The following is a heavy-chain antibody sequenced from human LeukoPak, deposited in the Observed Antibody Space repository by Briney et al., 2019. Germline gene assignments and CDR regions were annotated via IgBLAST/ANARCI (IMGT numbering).Heavy chain of an antibody. V-gene: IGHV3-74*01. CDR1: GFTFSSYW. CDR2: INTDGSST. CDR3: AREGRSGELLYEYYYYMDV. J-gene: IGHJ6*03. D-gene: IGHD3-10*01. Sequence: PGGSLRLSCAASGFTFSSYWMHWVRQAPGKGLVWVSRINTDGSSTSYADSVKGRFTISRDNAKNSLYLQMNSLRAEDTAVYYCAREGRSGELLYEYYYYMDVWGKGTTVTVSS.